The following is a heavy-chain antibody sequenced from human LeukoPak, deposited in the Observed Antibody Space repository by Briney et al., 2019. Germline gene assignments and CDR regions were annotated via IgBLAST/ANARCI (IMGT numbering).Heavy chain of an antibody. V-gene: IGHV4-39*01. D-gene: IGHD6-19*01. CDR1: GGSISSSSYY. Sequence: SETLSLTCTVSGGSISSSSYYWGWIRQPPGKGLEWIGSIYYSGSTYYNPSLKSRVTISVDTSKNQFSLKLSSVTAADTAVYYCARWEGVAVAGFDYWGQGTLVTVSS. J-gene: IGHJ4*02. CDR2: IYYSGST. CDR3: ARWEGVAVAGFDY.